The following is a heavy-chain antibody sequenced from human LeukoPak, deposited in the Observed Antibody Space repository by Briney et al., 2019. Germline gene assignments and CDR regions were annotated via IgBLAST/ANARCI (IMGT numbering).Heavy chain of an antibody. V-gene: IGHV4-34*01. J-gene: IGHJ3*02. Sequence: SETLSLTCAVYGGSFSGYYWSWIRQPPGKGLEWIGEINHSGSTNYNPSLKSRVTISVDTSKNQFSLKLSSVTAADTAVYYCARVEMATTRHAFDIWGQGTMVTVSS. CDR3: ARVEMATTRHAFDI. CDR2: INHSGST. CDR1: GGSFSGYY. D-gene: IGHD5-24*01.